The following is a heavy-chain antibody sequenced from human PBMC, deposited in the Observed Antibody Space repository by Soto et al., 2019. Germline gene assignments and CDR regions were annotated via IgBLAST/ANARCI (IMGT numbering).Heavy chain of an antibody. CDR1: GFTFGDYA. V-gene: IGHV3-49*03. Sequence: GGSLRLSCTASGFTFGDYAMSWFRQAPGKGLEWVGFIRSKAYGGTTEYAASVKGRFTISRDDSKSIAYLQMNSLKTEDTAVYYCTRVGNHDYYYYYGMDVWGQGTTVTVSS. D-gene: IGHD4-4*01. J-gene: IGHJ6*02. CDR3: TRVGNHDYYYYYGMDV. CDR2: IRSKAYGGTT.